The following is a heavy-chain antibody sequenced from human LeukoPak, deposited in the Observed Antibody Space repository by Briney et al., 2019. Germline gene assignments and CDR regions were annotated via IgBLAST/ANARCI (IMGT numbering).Heavy chain of an antibody. D-gene: IGHD5-18*01. CDR2: INPNSGGT. V-gene: IGHV1-2*02. CDR3: ARGGRWIQLWLRKNYFDY. CDR1: GYTFTGYY. J-gene: IGHJ4*02. Sequence: ASVKVSCKASGYTFTGYYMHWVRQAPGQGLEWMGWINPNSGGTNYAQKFQGRVTMTRDTSISTAYMELSRLRSDDTAVYYCARGGRWIQLWLRKNYFDYWGQGTLVTVSS.